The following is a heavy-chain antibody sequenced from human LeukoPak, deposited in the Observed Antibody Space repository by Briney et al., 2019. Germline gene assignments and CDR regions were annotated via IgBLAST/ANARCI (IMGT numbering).Heavy chain of an antibody. Sequence: SVKVSCKASGGTFSSYAISWVRQAPGQGPEWMGGIIPIFGTANYAQKFQGRVTITTDESTSTAYMELSSLRSEDTAVYYCARDAVGYGDYAVYWGQGTLVTVSS. J-gene: IGHJ4*02. CDR3: ARDAVGYGDYAVY. CDR2: IIPIFGTA. CDR1: GGTFSSYA. D-gene: IGHD4-17*01. V-gene: IGHV1-69*05.